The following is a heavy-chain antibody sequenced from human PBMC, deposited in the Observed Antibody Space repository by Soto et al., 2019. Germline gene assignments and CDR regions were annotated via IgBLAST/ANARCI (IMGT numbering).Heavy chain of an antibody. D-gene: IGHD3-22*01. CDR1: GFTFSSYG. CDR2: IRYDGRNT. Sequence: QVQLVESGGGVVQPGRSLRLSCAASGFTFSSYGMHWVRQAPGKGLEWVAVIRYDGRNTYYADSVKGRFTISRDNSKNTLYLQMNSLRAEDTAVYYCARTAYYYDSSGYYFDCWGQGTLVTVSS. CDR3: ARTAYYYDSSGYYFDC. V-gene: IGHV3-33*01. J-gene: IGHJ4*02.